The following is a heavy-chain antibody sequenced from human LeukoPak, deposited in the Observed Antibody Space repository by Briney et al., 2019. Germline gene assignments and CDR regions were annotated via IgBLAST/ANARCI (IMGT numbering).Heavy chain of an antibody. CDR2: INPNSGGT. J-gene: IGHJ4*02. Sequence: ASVKVSCKASGYTFTGYYMHWVRQAPGQGLGWMGRINPNSGGTNYAQKFQGRVTMTRDTSISTAYMELSRLRSDDTAVYYCARVLGDIVVVPAAIGYWGQGTLVTVSS. V-gene: IGHV1-2*06. CDR1: GYTFTGYY. D-gene: IGHD2-2*01. CDR3: ARVLGDIVVVPAAIGY.